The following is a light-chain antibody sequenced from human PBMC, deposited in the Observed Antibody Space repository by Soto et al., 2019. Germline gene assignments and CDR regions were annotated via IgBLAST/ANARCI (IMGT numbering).Light chain of an antibody. CDR1: SSDVGGHNY. Sequence: QSALTQVASGSASPGQSITISCTGTSSDVGGHNYVSWYQQHPGNAPKLMIYNVDYRPSGISNRFSGSKSGNTASLTISGLQADDEAYYYCSSYADSSTVVFGGGTKVTVL. CDR2: NVD. J-gene: IGLJ2*01. CDR3: SSYADSSTVV. V-gene: IGLV2-14*03.